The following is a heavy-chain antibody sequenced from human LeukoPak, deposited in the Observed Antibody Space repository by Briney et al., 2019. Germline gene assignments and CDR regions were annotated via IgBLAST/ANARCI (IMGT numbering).Heavy chain of an antibody. Sequence: PSETLSLTCTVSGGSISSYYWSWIWQPPGKGLEWIGYIYYSGSTNYNPSLKSRVTISVDTSKNQFSLKLSSVTAADTAVYYCARVLPYSSSWWYFDYWGQGTLVTVSS. CDR1: GGSISSYY. CDR2: IYYSGST. J-gene: IGHJ4*02. CDR3: ARVLPYSSSWWYFDY. D-gene: IGHD6-13*01. V-gene: IGHV4-59*01.